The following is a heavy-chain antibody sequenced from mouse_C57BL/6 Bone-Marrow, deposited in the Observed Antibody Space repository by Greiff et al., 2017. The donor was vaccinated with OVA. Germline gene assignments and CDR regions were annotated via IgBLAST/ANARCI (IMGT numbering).Heavy chain of an antibody. D-gene: IGHD2-13*01. CDR1: GYAFSSSW. Sequence: QVQLQQSGPELVKPGASVKISCKASGYAFSSSWMNWVKQRPGKGLEWIGRIYPGDGDTNYNGKFKGKATLTADKSSSTAYMQLSSLTTEDTAVYFCAKSTMVTNDYWGQGTTLTVSS. V-gene: IGHV1-82*01. CDR2: IYPGDGDT. J-gene: IGHJ2*01. CDR3: AKSTMVTNDY.